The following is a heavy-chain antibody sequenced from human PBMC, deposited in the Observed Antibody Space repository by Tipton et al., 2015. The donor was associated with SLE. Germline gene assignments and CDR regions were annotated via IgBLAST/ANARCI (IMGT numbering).Heavy chain of an antibody. CDR2: INHSGRI. CDR1: GESLSGHF. D-gene: IGHD2-2*03. CDR3: ARGVAIYWITYYDYYMDV. V-gene: IGHV4-34*01. J-gene: IGHJ6*03. Sequence: LRLSCTVYGESLSGHFLFWIRQHQGKGLEWIGDINHSGRIDYNPSLMSRVTISEATSKNQFSLTLTSVTAADTGVYYCARGVAIYWITYYDYYMDVWGKGTTVTVSS.